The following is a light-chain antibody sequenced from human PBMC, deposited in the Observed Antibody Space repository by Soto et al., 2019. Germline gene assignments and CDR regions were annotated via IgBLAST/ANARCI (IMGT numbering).Light chain of an antibody. Sequence: IVLTQSPGTLSLSPWDIATLSCRASQTVSNNYLAWCQQKPGQAPRVIMYGASRRATGIPDRFSGGGSGTDFTLTISRLEPEDFAVYFCQQYAGPPTTFGQGTKVDIK. CDR2: GAS. CDR1: QTVSNNY. V-gene: IGKV3-20*01. CDR3: QQYAGPPTT. J-gene: IGKJ1*01.